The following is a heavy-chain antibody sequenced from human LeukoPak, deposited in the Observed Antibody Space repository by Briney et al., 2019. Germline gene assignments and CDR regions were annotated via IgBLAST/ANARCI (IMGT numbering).Heavy chain of an antibody. CDR3: ASTSVATKNAFDI. CDR1: GGSIRTSDYY. CDR2: IYYSGST. J-gene: IGHJ3*02. V-gene: IGHV4-39*01. D-gene: IGHD5-12*01. Sequence: SETLSLTCTVSGGSIRTSDYYWGWIRQPPGKGLEWIGNIYYSGSTYYIESLKSRVTISVDTSKNQFSLEVNSVTAADTAVYYCASTSVATKNAFDIWGQGTMVTVSS.